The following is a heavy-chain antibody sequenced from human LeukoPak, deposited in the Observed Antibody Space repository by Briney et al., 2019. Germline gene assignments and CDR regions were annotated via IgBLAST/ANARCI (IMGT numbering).Heavy chain of an antibody. J-gene: IGHJ4*02. CDR3: ARHDAGGYSYGFDY. D-gene: IGHD5-18*01. CDR2: INHSGST. Sequence: SETLSLTCAVSGGSISGSNWWSWVRQPPGQGLEWIGEINHSGSTNYNPSLKSRVSISVDTSKNQLSLKLSSVTAAETAVYYCARHDAGGYSYGFDYWGQGTLVIVSS. V-gene: IGHV4-4*02. CDR1: GGSISGSNW.